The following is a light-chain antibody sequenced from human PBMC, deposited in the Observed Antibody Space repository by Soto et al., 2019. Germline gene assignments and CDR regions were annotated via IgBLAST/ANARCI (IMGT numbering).Light chain of an antibody. J-gene: IGLJ1*01. Sequence: QPVLAQPPSASGTPGQRVTISCSGSTSNVGSNLASWYQQLPGSAPKLLIYYNNQRPSGVPDRFSGSRSGTSASLAIVGLRSEDEAVYYCAAWDASLSACVFGNGTKLTVL. CDR1: TSNVGSNL. CDR3: AAWDASLSACV. V-gene: IGLV1-47*02. CDR2: YNN.